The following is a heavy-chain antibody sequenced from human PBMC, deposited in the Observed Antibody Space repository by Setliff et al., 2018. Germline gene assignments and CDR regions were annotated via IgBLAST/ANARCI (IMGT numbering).Heavy chain of an antibody. Sequence: SETLSLTCTVSGGSVKSHYWSWIRQTPEKGLEWIGFVFYSGDTRYNPSLKSRVTMSVETSMNQFSLNLNSVTAADTAVYYCARDRTYYASGTYTRWFDYWGQGSLVTVSS. CDR2: VFYSGDT. CDR1: GGSVKSHY. V-gene: IGHV4-59*02. J-gene: IGHJ4*02. D-gene: IGHD3-10*01. CDR3: ARDRTYYASGTYTRWFDY.